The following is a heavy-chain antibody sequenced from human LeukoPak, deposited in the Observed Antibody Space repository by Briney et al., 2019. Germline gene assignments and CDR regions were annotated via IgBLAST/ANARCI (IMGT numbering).Heavy chain of an antibody. Sequence: GGSLRLPCAASGFTFSNYAMSWVRQAPGKGLEWVSAVNGGGDDTYYADSVKGRLTISRDNSKSTLYLQMNSLRAEDTAFYYCAKYYYGSGSYSFDIWGQGTMVTVSS. CDR3: AKYYYGSGSYSFDI. CDR2: VNGGGDDT. CDR1: GFTFSNYA. V-gene: IGHV3-23*01. J-gene: IGHJ3*02. D-gene: IGHD3-10*01.